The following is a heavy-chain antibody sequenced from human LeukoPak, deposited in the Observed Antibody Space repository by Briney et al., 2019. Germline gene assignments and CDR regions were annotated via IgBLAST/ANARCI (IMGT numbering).Heavy chain of an antibody. V-gene: IGHV3-30-3*01. CDR3: ASQEQRLLDY. CDR2: ISYDGSNK. CDR1: GXXFXXXA. D-gene: IGHD6-25*01. Sequence: GRSLRLSCAASGXXFXXXAXXXXXXAXGXXLEWVAVISYDGSNKYYADSVKGRFTISRDNSKNTLYLQMNSLRAEDTAVYYCASQEQRLLDYWGQGTLVTVSS. J-gene: IGHJ4*02.